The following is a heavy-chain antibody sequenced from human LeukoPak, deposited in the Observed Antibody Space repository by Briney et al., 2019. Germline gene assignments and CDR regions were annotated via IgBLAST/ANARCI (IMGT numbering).Heavy chain of an antibody. D-gene: IGHD4-11*01. CDR1: GGSISSSSYY. CDR3: AGSNGSKYYYYGMDV. CDR2: IYYSGST. Sequence: SETLSLTCTVSGGSISSSSYYWGWIRQPPGKGLEWIGSIYYSGSTYYNPSLKSRVTISVDTSKNQFSLKLSSVTAADTAVYYCAGSNGSKYYYYGMDVWGQGTTVTVSS. J-gene: IGHJ6*02. V-gene: IGHV4-39*07.